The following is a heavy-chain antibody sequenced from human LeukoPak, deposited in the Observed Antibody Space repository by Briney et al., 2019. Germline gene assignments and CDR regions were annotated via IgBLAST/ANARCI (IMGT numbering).Heavy chain of an antibody. CDR1: GFTFTISA. CDR2: IVVGSGST. D-gene: IGHD3-10*01. J-gene: IGHJ6*02. Sequence: SVTVSCKASGFTFTISAVQWVRQARGQRLEWIGWIVVGSGSTNYAQKFQERVTITRDMSTSTAYMELSSLRSEDTAVYYCAAGLGSGSYYKPRHYYYGMDVWGQGTTVTVSS. CDR3: AAGLGSGSYYKPRHYYYGMDV. V-gene: IGHV1-58*01.